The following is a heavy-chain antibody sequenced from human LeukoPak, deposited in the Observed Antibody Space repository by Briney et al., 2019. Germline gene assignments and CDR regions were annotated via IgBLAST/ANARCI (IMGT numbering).Heavy chain of an antibody. CDR1: GYTFSGYY. D-gene: IGHD5-12*01. CDR3: ARAGTDGYDSYALGAFDI. J-gene: IGHJ3*02. V-gene: IGHV1-2*02. CDR2: INPNSGGT. Sequence: ASVKVSCKTSGYTFSGYYIHWIRQAPGQGLEWMGWINPNSGGTNYAQKFQGRVTMTRDTSISTAYMELSRLRSDDTAVYYCARAGTDGYDSYALGAFDIWGQGTMVTVSS.